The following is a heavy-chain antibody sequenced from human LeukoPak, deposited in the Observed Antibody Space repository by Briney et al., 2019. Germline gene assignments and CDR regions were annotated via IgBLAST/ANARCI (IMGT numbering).Heavy chain of an antibody. J-gene: IGHJ6*03. CDR1: GGSISSYY. CDR2: IYTSGST. Sequence: SETLSLTCTVSGGSISSYYWSWIRQPAGKGLEWIGRIYTSGSTNYNPSLKSRVTMSVDTSKNQFSLKLSSVTAADTAVYYCARAQRGSSWYGNYYYMDVWGKGTTVTVSS. CDR3: ARAQRGSSWYGNYYYMDV. D-gene: IGHD6-13*01. V-gene: IGHV4-4*07.